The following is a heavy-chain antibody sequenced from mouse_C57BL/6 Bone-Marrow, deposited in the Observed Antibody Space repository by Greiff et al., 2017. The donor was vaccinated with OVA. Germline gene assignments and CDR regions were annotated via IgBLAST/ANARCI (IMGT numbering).Heavy chain of an antibody. CDR1: GYTFTSYW. J-gene: IGHJ3*01. V-gene: IGHV1-55*01. D-gene: IGHD2-4*01. Sequence: QVQLQQSGAELVKPGASVKMSCKASGYTFTSYWITWVKQRPGQGLEWIGDIYPGSGSTNYNEKFKSKATLTVDTSSSTAYMQLSSLTSEDSAVYYCARCGAYDYDGFAYWGQGTLVTVSA. CDR3: ARCGAYDYDGFAY. CDR2: IYPGSGST.